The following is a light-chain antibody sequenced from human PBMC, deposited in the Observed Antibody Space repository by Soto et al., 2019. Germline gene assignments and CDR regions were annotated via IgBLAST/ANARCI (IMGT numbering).Light chain of an antibody. J-gene: IGLJ1*01. V-gene: IGLV2-14*01. CDR1: STDVGGYKY. CDR3: ISYTSSDTYV. Sequence: QSVLTQPASVSGPPGQSITISCTGTSTDVGGYKYVSWYQQHPGKAPKLMIYDVTSRPSGISNRFSGSKSGNTAFLIISGLQAEDEADYYCISYTSSDTYVFGTGTKVTVL. CDR2: DVT.